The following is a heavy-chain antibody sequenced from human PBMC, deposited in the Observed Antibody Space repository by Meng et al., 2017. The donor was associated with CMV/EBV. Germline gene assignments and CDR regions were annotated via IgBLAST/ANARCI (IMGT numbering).Heavy chain of an antibody. V-gene: IGHV4-4*07. CDR3: AREMPIAAAGCFDY. Sequence: QVHLQESAPGRAKPSETLSLTCTVFGGSISIYYWSWIRQPAGKGLEWIGRIYTSGSTNYNPSLKSRVTMSVDTSKNQFSLKLSSVTAADTAVYYCAREMPIAAAGCFDYWGQGTLVTVSS. CDR1: GGSISIYY. CDR2: IYTSGST. J-gene: IGHJ4*02. D-gene: IGHD6-13*01.